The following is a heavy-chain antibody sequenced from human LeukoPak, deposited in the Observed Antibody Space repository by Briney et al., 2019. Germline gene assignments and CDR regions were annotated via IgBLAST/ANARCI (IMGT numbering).Heavy chain of an antibody. Sequence: SETLSLTCTVTGVSISTSGYYWSWLRQTPGRGLELIGFIPFRGGTYYNPSLTNRISISLDTSNNQFSLKLSSVTAADTAVYYCARGGPYGDPYTFWGQGAVIAVSS. CDR3: ARGGPYGDPYTF. CDR1: GVSISTSGYY. J-gene: IGHJ1*01. D-gene: IGHD4-17*01. CDR2: IPFRGGT. V-gene: IGHV4-30-4*01.